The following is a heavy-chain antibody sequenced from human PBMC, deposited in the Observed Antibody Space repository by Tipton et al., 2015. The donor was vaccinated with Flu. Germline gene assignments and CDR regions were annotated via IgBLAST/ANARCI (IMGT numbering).Heavy chain of an antibody. CDR2: IYYSGVT. CDR1: GGSISSYY. Sequence: TLSLTCTVSGGSISSYYWTWIRQPPGKGLEWIGYIYYSGVTDYTPSLKSRVTISLDTSKSQFSLKLRSVTAADTAVYYCARLSYYDVDLKNFYFDYWGQGALVTVSS. J-gene: IGHJ4*02. CDR3: ARLSYYDVDLKNFYFDY. D-gene: IGHD3-10*02. V-gene: IGHV4-59*08.